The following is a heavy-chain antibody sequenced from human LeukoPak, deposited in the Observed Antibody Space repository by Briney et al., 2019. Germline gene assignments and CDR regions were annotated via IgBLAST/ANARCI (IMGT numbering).Heavy chain of an antibody. J-gene: IGHJ5*02. V-gene: IGHV3-7*01. Sequence: GGSLRLSCATSGFSFSSNWMSWVRQAPGKGLEWVANIKQDGSEKFYVDSVKGRFTISRDNAKNSLFLQMNSLTAEDTAVYYCASLNVDSSAYYCVPNWFDPWGQGTLVTVSS. D-gene: IGHD3-22*01. CDR3: ASLNVDSSAYYCVPNWFDP. CDR2: IKQDGSEK. CDR1: GFSFSSNW.